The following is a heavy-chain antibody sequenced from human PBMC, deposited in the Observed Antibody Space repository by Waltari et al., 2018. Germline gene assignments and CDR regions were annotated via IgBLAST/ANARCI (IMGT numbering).Heavy chain of an antibody. Sequence: EVQLVESGGGLIQAGGSLRLSCAASGFTVSSTYMAWVRQAPGKGLESSAISYGHGTTAYADSVKGRFTISRDNSKNTLFLQMSSVRVDDTAMYYCTTRVAISGVPGMPDYWGQGTLVTVSS. J-gene: IGHJ4*02. V-gene: IGHV3-53*01. CDR1: GFTVSSTY. CDR3: TTRVAISGVPGMPDY. D-gene: IGHD2-15*01. CDR2: SYGHGTT.